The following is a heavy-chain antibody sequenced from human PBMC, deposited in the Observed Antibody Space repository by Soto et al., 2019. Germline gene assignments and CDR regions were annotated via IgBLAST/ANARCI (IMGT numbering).Heavy chain of an antibody. D-gene: IGHD7-27*01. CDR1: GGTFSSYA. J-gene: IGHJ6*02. CDR3: AAHFHWGPYNYYYGMDV. V-gene: IGHV1-69*12. CDR2: IIPMFGTA. Sequence: QVQLVQSGAEVKKPGSSVKVSCKASGGTFSSYAISWVRQAPGQGLEWMGGIIPMFGTADYAQKFQGRVTITADESTSKAYMELSSLRSEDTAVYYCAAHFHWGPYNYYYGMDVWGQGTTVTVSS.